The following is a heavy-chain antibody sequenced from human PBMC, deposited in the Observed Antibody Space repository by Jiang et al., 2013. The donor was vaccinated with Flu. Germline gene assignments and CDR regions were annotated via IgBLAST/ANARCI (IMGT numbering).Heavy chain of an antibody. Sequence: QLLESGGGVVQPGRSLRLSCAASGFTFSNYSIHWVRQAPGKGLEWVAVISYDGSNEYFADSVKGRFTISRDNSKNTVYLQMKSLRSEDTAVYYCARGGVVLRYFDWLGAFDIWGQGTMVTVTS. CDR1: GFTFSNYS. D-gene: IGHD3-9*01. CDR2: ISYDGSNE. CDR3: ARGGVVLRYFDWLGAFDI. V-gene: IGHV3-30*04. J-gene: IGHJ3*02.